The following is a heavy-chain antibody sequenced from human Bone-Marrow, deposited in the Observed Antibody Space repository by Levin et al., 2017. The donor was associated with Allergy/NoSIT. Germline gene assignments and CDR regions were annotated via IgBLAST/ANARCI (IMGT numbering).Heavy chain of an antibody. V-gene: IGHV2-70*11. CDR3: ARTKAPASLSPIHALDV. CDR1: GFSLSTTGVC. Sequence: SGPTLVKPTQTLTLTCSFSGFSLSTTGVCVSWVRQPPGKALEWLGRIDWDDEEYYSTSLKTRLSISKDTSKNQVILTMTNVDPVDTAMYYCARTKAPASLSPIHALDVWGQGTMVTVSS. J-gene: IGHJ3*01. CDR2: IDWDDEE. D-gene: IGHD1-26*01.